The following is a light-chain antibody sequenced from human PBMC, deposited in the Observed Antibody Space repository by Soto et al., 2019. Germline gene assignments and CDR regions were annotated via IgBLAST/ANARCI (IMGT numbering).Light chain of an antibody. J-gene: IGKJ1*01. CDR3: HQYNNWPWT. CDR2: AAS. CDR1: QRISSH. V-gene: IGKV3-15*01. Sequence: ETVMTQSAVNLCVSPGDAATLXCRASQRISSHFVWFQQKPGEPPRLLIYAASTMAHGSAGRFSGSGSETEFTPLIRSLQSEDSALYYGHQYNNWPWTFGQGTKVDIK.